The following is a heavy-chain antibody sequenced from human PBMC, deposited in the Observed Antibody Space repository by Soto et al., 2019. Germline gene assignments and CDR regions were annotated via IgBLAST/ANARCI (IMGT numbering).Heavy chain of an antibody. CDR2: TRAYNGNT. V-gene: IGHV1-18*01. CDR1: RYTFTSYG. CDR3: VRLQGYCITTGCYGHYAMDV. D-gene: IGHD2-2*01. Sequence: ASVNVSCKAYRYTFTSYGISWLRQPRGQGLEWMGWTRAYNGNTNYAQKLQGRVTMTTDTSTSTAYMELRSLRSDDTAVYYCVRLQGYCITTGCYGHYAMDVWGQGTTVTVSS. J-gene: IGHJ6*02.